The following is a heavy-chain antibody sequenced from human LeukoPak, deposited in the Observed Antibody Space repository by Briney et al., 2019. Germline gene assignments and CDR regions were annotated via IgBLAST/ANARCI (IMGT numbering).Heavy chain of an antibody. D-gene: IGHD3-22*01. J-gene: IGHJ4*02. V-gene: IGHV1-18*01. CDR2: ISAYNGNT. Sequence: ASVKVSCKASGGTFSSYGISWVRQAPGQGLEWMGWISAYNGNTNYAQKLQGRVTMTTDTSTSTAYMELRSLRSDDTAVYYCARGGNYYDSSGPDRYWGQGTLVTVSS. CDR1: GGTFSSYG. CDR3: ARGGNYYDSSGPDRY.